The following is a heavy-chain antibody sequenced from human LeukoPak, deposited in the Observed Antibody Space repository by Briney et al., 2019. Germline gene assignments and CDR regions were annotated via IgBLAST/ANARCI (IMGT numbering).Heavy chain of an antibody. J-gene: IGHJ6*03. CDR2: MNPNSGNT. V-gene: IGHV1-8*01. D-gene: IGHD6-19*01. CDR3: AKVFGTVAGPDDYYYYYYMDV. CDR1: GYTFTSYD. Sequence: ASVKVSCKASGYTFTSYDINWVRQATGQGLEWMGWMNPNSGNTGYAQKFQGRVTMTRNTSISTAYMELSSLRSEDTAVYYCAKVFGTVAGPDDYYYYYYMDVWGKGTTVTVSS.